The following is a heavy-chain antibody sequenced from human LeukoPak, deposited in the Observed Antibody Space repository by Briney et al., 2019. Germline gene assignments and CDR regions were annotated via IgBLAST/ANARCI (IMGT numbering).Heavy chain of an antibody. Sequence: SETLSLTCTVSGGSISSGSYYWSWIRQPAGKGLEWIGRIYTSGSTNYNPSLKSRVTISVDTSKNQFSLKLSSVTAADTAVYYCARDVPGGRNDYWGQGTLVTVSS. D-gene: IGHD3-16*01. CDR1: GGSISSGSYY. CDR3: ARDVPGGRNDY. CDR2: IYTSGST. V-gene: IGHV4-61*02. J-gene: IGHJ4*02.